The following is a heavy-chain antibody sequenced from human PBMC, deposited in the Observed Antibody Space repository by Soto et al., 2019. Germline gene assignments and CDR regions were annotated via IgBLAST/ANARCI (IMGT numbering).Heavy chain of an antibody. J-gene: IGHJ6*03. CDR2: IYYSGST. CDR3: ARRYGGYYYYMDV. D-gene: IGHD3-10*01. CDR1: GGSISSYY. Sequence: PSETLSLTCTVSGGSISSYYWSWIRQPPGKGLEWIGYIYYSGSTNYNPSLKSRVTISVDTSKNQFSLKLSSVTAADTAVYYCARRYGGYYYYMDVWGKGTTVTVSS. V-gene: IGHV4-59*08.